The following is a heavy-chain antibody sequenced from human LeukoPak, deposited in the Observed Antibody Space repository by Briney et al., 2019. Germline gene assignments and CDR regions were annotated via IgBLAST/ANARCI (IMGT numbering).Heavy chain of an antibody. Sequence: GGSLRLSCAASGFXFSSYAMTWVRQAPGKGLEWVSLVSGSGGNTYYADSVKGRFTISRDNSKNTLSLQMNSLRAEDTAVYYCAKDVRVGGGGMDVWGQGTPVTVSS. D-gene: IGHD1-26*01. J-gene: IGHJ6*02. CDR3: AKDVRVGGGGMDV. CDR1: GFXFSSYA. CDR2: VSGSGGNT. V-gene: IGHV3-23*01.